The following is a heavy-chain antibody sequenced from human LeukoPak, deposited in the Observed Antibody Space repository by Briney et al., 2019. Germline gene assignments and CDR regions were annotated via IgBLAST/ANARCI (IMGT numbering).Heavy chain of an antibody. Sequence: SETLSLTCTVSGGSISSYYWSWIRQPPGKGLEWIGYIYYSGSTNYNPSLKSRVTISVDTSKNQFSLKLSSVTAADTAVHYCARGGFRWFDPWGQGTLVTVSS. CDR3: ARGGFRWFDP. CDR2: IYYSGST. J-gene: IGHJ5*02. CDR1: GGSISSYY. V-gene: IGHV4-59*01.